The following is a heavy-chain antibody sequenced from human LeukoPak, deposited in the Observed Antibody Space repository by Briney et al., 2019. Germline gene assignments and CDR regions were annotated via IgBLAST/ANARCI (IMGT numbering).Heavy chain of an antibody. CDR3: ARTYDSSGYSAFHI. J-gene: IGHJ3*02. V-gene: IGHV4-59*01. CDR2: IYYSGST. D-gene: IGHD3-22*01. Sequence: PSETLSLTCNVSGDSISSYYWTWIRQTPGKELEWIGYIYYSGSTYYNPSLERRVTMSVDTSKSQFSLKLTSVTAADTAVYYCARTYDSSGYSAFHIWGQGTMVTVSS. CDR1: GDSISSYY.